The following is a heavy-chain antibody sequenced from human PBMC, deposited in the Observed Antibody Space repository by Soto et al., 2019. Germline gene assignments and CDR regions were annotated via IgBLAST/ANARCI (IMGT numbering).Heavy chain of an antibody. CDR3: AKYLTAVGATSPFDY. D-gene: IGHD1-26*01. J-gene: IGHJ4*02. CDR2: ISGSGGST. Sequence: EVQLVESGGDLIQPGGSLRLSCAASGFIVSSHYMSWVRQAPGKGLEWVSVISGSGGSTYYADSVKGRFTISRDISKNTLYLQLNSLRAEDTAVYYCAKYLTAVGATSPFDYWGQGTLVIVSS. CDR1: GFIVSSHY. V-gene: IGHV3-23*04.